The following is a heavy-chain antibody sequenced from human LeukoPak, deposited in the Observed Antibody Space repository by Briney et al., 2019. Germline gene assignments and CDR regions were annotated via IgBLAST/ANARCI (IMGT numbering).Heavy chain of an antibody. CDR2: FDPEDGET. J-gene: IGHJ4*02. CDR3: ATNSGWLQFPADRYYFDY. Sequence: GASVKVSCKVSGYTLTELCMHWVRQAPGKGLEWMGGFDPEDGETIYAQKFQGRVTMTVDTSTDTAYMELSSLRSEDTAVYYCATNSGWLQFPADRYYFDYWGQGTLVTVSS. CDR1: GYTLTELC. V-gene: IGHV1-24*01. D-gene: IGHD5-24*01.